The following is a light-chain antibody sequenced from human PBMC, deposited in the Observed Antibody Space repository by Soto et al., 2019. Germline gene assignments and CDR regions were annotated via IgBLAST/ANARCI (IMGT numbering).Light chain of an antibody. CDR3: SSYAGSINLV. V-gene: IGLV2-8*01. Sequence: QSALTQPPSASGSPGQSVTIPCTGTSSDVGGYNSVSWYQQHPGKVPKLMIYEVSKRPSGVPDRFSGSKSGNTASLTVSGLQAEDEADYYCSSYAGSINLVFGGGTKLTVL. CDR1: SSDVGGYNS. CDR2: EVS. J-gene: IGLJ2*01.